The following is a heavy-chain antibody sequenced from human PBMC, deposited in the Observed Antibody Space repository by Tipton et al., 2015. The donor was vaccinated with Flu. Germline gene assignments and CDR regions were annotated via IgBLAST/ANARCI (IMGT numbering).Heavy chain of an antibody. Sequence: VQLVQSGGGLVQPGGSLRLSCAASGFTFANYWMNWVRQAPGKGLEWVANIKEDGSKIYYVGSVKGRFTISRDNAKNLGYLQMNSLSVEDTAVYYCVRGMHVWGKGTTVTVSS. CDR1: GFTFANYW. CDR3: VRGMHV. V-gene: IGHV3-7*01. CDR2: IKEDGSKI. J-gene: IGHJ6*03.